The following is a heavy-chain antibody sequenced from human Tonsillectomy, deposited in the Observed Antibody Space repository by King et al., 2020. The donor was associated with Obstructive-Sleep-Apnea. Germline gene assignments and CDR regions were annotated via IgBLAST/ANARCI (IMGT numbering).Heavy chain of an antibody. D-gene: IGHD4-23*01. CDR1: GFTFSSYS. CDR2: ISSSSSTI. Sequence: VQLVESGGGLVQPGGSPRLSCAASGFTFSSYSMNWVRQAPGKGLEWVSYISSSSSTIYYADSVKGRFTISRDNAKNSLYLQMNSLRAEDTAVYYCARLYGGYTTAYWYFDLWGRGTLVTVSS. V-gene: IGHV3-48*04. J-gene: IGHJ2*01. CDR3: ARLYGGYTTAYWYFDL.